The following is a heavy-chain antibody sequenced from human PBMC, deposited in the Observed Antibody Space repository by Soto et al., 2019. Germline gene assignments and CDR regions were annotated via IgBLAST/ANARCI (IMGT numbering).Heavy chain of an antibody. Sequence: EVQLLESGGGLVQPGGSLRLSCAASGFTFSTYAMSWVRQAPGKGLEWVSAFSGTGASTFYADSVKGRFTISRDNSKSTLYLQMNSLRAEDTALYYCARGTRWELPLAYWGQGALVTVSS. V-gene: IGHV3-23*01. CDR1: GFTFSTYA. D-gene: IGHD1-1*01. CDR2: FSGTGAST. CDR3: ARGTRWELPLAY. J-gene: IGHJ4*02.